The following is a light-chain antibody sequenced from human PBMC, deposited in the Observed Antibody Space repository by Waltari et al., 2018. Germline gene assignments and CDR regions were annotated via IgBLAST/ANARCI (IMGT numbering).Light chain of an antibody. V-gene: IGLV1-51*01. CDR2: DNN. CDR1: ISNIGNYY. Sequence: QSVLTQPPSVSAAPGQKVTISCSGSISNIGNYYVSWYHQLPGAAPKLPIYDNNKRPSGIPDRFCASKPGTSATVGITGLQIGDEAEYYCATWDNSLSEVVFGGGTKLTVL. J-gene: IGLJ2*01. CDR3: ATWDNSLSEVV.